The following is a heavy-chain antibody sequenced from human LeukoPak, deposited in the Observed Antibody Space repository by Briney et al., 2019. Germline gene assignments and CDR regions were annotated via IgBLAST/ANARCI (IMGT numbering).Heavy chain of an antibody. V-gene: IGHV3-48*02. CDR3: ARWSYGMDV. CDR2: ISYTGSTI. Sequence: GGSLRLSCAVSGFTFNGYSMNWVRQAPGKGLEWVSYISYTGSTIYYADSVKGRFTISRDNAKNSLYLQMNSLRDEDTAVYYCARWSYGMDVWGQGTTVTVSS. D-gene: IGHD3-3*01. J-gene: IGHJ6*02. CDR1: GFTFNGYS.